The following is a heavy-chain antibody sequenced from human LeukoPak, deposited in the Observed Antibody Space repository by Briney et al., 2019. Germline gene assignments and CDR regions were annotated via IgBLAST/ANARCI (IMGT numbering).Heavy chain of an antibody. D-gene: IGHD6-13*01. V-gene: IGHV3-23*01. CDR1: GFTFISYA. Sequence: PGGSLRLSRAASGFTFISYAMSWVRQAPGKGLEWVSTISGSGGSTYYADSVKGRFTISRDNSKNTLYLQMNSLKIEDTAVYYCARGVGRSSWFFDYWGQGTLVTVTS. J-gene: IGHJ4*02. CDR3: ARGVGRSSWFFDY. CDR2: ISGSGGST.